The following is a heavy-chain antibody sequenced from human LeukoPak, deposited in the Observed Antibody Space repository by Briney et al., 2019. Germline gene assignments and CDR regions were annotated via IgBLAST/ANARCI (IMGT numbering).Heavy chain of an antibody. Sequence: GGSLRLSCAASGFTFSDYSMHWVRQAPGKGLNWVAFIRYDGNNKYYADSVKGRFTISRDNSKNTLYLQMNSLRAEDTAVYYCAKGEYYYGSGSQTDYWGQGTLVTVSS. CDR2: IRYDGNNK. J-gene: IGHJ4*02. V-gene: IGHV3-30*02. D-gene: IGHD3-10*01. CDR1: GFTFSDYS. CDR3: AKGEYYYGSGSQTDY.